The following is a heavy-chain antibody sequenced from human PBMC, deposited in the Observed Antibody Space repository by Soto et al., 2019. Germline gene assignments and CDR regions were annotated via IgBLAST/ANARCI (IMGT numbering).Heavy chain of an antibody. CDR1: GGSFSGYY. CDR3: ARAGDKYYYGSGSYGSYYYYYGMDV. D-gene: IGHD3-10*01. Sequence: SETLSLTCAVYGGSFSGYYWTWIRQPPGKKLEWIGEINHSGSTNYNPSLKSRVTISVDTSKNQFSLKLRSVTAADTAVYYCARAGDKYYYGSGSYGSYYYYYGMDVWGQGTTVTVSS. V-gene: IGHV4-34*01. CDR2: INHSGST. J-gene: IGHJ6*02.